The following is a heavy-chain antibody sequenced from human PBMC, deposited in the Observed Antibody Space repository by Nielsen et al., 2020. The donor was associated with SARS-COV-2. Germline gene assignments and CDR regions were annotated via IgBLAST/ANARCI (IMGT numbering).Heavy chain of an antibody. V-gene: IGHV1-8*01. CDR3: ASSVTRENWFDP. Sequence: ASVKVSCKASGYTFTSYDINWVRQATGQGLEWMGWMNPNSGNTGYAQKLQGRVTMTTDTSTSTAYMELRSLRSDDTAVYYCASSVTRENWFDPWGQGTLVTVSS. CDR2: MNPNSGNT. CDR1: GYTFTSYD. J-gene: IGHJ5*02. D-gene: IGHD4-17*01.